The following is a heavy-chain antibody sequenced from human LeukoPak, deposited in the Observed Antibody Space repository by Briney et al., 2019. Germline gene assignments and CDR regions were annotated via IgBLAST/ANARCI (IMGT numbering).Heavy chain of an antibody. CDR2: INSDGSST. V-gene: IGHV3-74*01. CDR1: GFTFSSYA. CDR3: ARGHCSGGSCYLYYYYMDV. D-gene: IGHD2-15*01. J-gene: IGHJ6*03. Sequence: PGGSLRLSCAASGFTFSSYAMSWVRQAPGKGLVWVSRINSDGSSTSYADSVKGRFTISRDNAKNTLYLQMNSLRAEDTAVYYCARGHCSGGSCYLYYYYMDVWGKGTTVTVSS.